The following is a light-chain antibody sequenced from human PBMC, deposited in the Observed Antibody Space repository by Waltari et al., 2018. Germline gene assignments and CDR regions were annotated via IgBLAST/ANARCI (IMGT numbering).Light chain of an antibody. V-gene: IGLV3-1*01. CDR2: QNS. Sequence: SYALTQAPSVSVSPAQTASITGSGDKLGDTYLIRDQHKPGQSPVLVIYQNSKRRSGIPERFSGSISRKTATLTISAAQAMDEADYYCQAWDSGTVVFGGGTKLTVL. CDR3: QAWDSGTVV. CDR1: KLGDTY. J-gene: IGLJ2*01.